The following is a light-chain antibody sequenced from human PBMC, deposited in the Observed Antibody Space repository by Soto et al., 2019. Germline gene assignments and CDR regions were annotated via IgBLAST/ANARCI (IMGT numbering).Light chain of an antibody. CDR1: QSLSSY. CDR2: DTS. Sequence: EIILTQSPATLSLSPGERATLSCRASQSLSSYLVWYQQKPGRAPRLLIYDTSNRATGIPGRFSGSGSGTDFSLPISSLEPEDSAVYYCQHRANLGGGTKVDIK. J-gene: IGKJ4*01. CDR3: QHRAN. V-gene: IGKV3-11*01.